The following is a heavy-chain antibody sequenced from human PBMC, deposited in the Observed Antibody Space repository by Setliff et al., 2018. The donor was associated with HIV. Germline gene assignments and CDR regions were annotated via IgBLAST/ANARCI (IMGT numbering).Heavy chain of an antibody. CDR2: IYTGGST. D-gene: IGHD3-10*01. J-gene: IGHJ3*02. CDR1: GFTVSTNY. Sequence: GGSLRLSCAASGFTVSTNYMSWVRQAPGKGLEWVSIIYTGGSTYYADSVKGRFTISRDNSKNTLYLQMNSLRAEDTAVYYCAKVSIWFGTGAFDIWGQGTMVTVSS. CDR3: AKVSIWFGTGAFDI. V-gene: IGHV3-66*01.